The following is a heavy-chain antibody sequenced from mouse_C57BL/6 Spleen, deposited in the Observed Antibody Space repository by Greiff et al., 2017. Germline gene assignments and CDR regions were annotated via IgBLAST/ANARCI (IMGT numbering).Heavy chain of an antibody. CDR2: IWGGGST. J-gene: IGHJ4*01. Sequence: VMLVESGPGLVAPSQSLSITCTGSGFSLTSYGVDWVRQPPGKGLEWLGVIWGGGSTNYNSALLCRLSISKDNSKSQVFLKMNSLQADDTAMYYCAKHVDGYYEECAMHCWGQGASVTVSS. D-gene: IGHD2-3*01. CDR1: GFSLTSYG. V-gene: IGHV2-9*01. CDR3: AKHVDGYYEECAMHC.